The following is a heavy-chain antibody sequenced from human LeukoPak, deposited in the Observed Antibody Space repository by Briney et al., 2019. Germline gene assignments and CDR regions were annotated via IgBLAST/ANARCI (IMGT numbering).Heavy chain of an antibody. V-gene: IGHV4-34*01. D-gene: IGHD6-19*01. CDR3: ARERWMVYVDY. Sequence: SETLSLTCAVYGGFFSGYYWSWIRQPPGKGLEWIGEINHSGSTNYNPSLKSRVTISVDTSKNQFSLKLSSVTAADTAVYYCARERWMVYVDYWGQGTLVTVSS. CDR2: INHSGST. J-gene: IGHJ4*02. CDR1: GGFFSGYY.